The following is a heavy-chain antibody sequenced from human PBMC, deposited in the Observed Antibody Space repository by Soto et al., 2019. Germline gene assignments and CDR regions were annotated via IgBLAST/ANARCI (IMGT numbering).Heavy chain of an antibody. V-gene: IGHV3-23*01. D-gene: IGHD6-13*01. CDR2: ISGSGGST. CDR1: GFTFSSYA. Sequence: GGSLRLSCAASGFTFSSYAMSWVRQAPGKGLEWVSAISGSGGSTYYADSVKGRFTISRDNSKNTQYLQMNSLRAEDTAVYYCAKDRGYSSSWYTKYYYYYGMDVWGQGTTVTVSS. J-gene: IGHJ6*02. CDR3: AKDRGYSSSWYTKYYYYYGMDV.